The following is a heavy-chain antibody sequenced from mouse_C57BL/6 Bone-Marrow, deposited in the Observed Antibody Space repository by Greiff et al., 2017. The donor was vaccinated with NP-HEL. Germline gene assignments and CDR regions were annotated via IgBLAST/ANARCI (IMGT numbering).Heavy chain of an antibody. V-gene: IGHV5-4*01. D-gene: IGHD3-2*02. Sequence: EVNVVESGGGLVKPGGSLKLSCAASGFTFSSYAMSWVRQTPEKRLEWVATISDGGSYTYYPDNVQGRFTISRDNAKNNLYLQMSHLKSEDTAMYYCARETNSGYVYYYAMDYWGQGTSVTVSS. CDR2: ISDGGSYT. CDR1: GFTFSSYA. CDR3: ARETNSGYVYYYAMDY. J-gene: IGHJ4*01.